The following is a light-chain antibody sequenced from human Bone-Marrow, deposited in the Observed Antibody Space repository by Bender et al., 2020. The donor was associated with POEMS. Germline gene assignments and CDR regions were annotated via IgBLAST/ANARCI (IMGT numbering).Light chain of an antibody. CDR1: SNDVGGYNY. J-gene: IGLJ1*01. V-gene: IGLV2-11*01. CDR3: QSCDGSRSGSHV. CDR2: DVS. Sequence: QSALTQPRSVSGSPGQSVTISCTGTSNDVGGYNYVSWYQQYSGKAPKIIIYDVSERPSGVPDRFSGSKSGNTASLTIAGLQTGDEADCYGQSCDGSRSGSHVFGTGTKGTV.